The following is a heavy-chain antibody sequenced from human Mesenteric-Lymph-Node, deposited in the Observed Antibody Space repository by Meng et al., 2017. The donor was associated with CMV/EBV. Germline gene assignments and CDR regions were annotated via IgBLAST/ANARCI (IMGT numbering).Heavy chain of an antibody. Sequence: GESLKISCAASGFIFSRYSMTWVRQAPGKGLEWVANIKEDGSEKHYVDSVKGRFTISRDNAKNSLYLQMNSLRAEDTAVYYCARGGIDCSNAMCSLYYYSYGMDVWGQGTTVTVSS. V-gene: IGHV3-7*01. J-gene: IGHJ6*02. D-gene: IGHD2-8*01. CDR2: IKEDGSEK. CDR1: GFIFSRYS. CDR3: ARGGIDCSNAMCSLYYYSYGMDV.